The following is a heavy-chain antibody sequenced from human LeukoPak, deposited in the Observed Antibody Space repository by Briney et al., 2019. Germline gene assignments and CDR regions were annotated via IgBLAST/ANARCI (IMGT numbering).Heavy chain of an antibody. CDR2: IYPGDSDT. CDR3: ARGGITMIVVAPFDI. D-gene: IGHD3-22*01. V-gene: IGHV5-51*01. CDR1: GYSFTSYW. J-gene: IGHJ3*02. Sequence: GESLKISCKGSGYSFTSYWIGWERQMPGKGLEWMGIIYPGDSDTRYSPSFQGQVTISADKSISTAYLQWSSLKASDTAMYYCARGGITMIVVAPFDIWGQGTMVTVSS.